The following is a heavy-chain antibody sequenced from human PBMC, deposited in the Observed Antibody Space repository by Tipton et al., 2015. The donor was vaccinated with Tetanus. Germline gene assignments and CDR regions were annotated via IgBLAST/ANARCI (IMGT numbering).Heavy chain of an antibody. CDR2: IDPNSGGT. CDR3: ARDRGDYIYYGMDV. D-gene: IGHD3-22*01. J-gene: IGHJ6*02. CDR1: GYTFTGYY. Sequence: QLVQSGAELKKPGASLKVSCKASGYTFTGYYMYWVRQAPRQGLEWVGWIDPNSGGTIYAQNFQGRVTMTRDTSISTVYMELSRLRSDDTAVYYCARDRGDYIYYGMDVWGPGTTVTVSS. V-gene: IGHV1-2*02.